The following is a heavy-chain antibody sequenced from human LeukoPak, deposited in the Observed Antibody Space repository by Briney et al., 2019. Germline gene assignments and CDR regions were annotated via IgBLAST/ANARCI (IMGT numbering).Heavy chain of an antibody. Sequence: GGSLRLSCAASGFTFSSYGMHWVRQAPGKGLEWVAFIRYDGSNKYYADSVKGRFTISRDNAKNSLYLQMNSLRAEDTAIYYCARGVGTTVLMAYWGQGILVTVSS. CDR3: ARGVGTTVLMAY. CDR2: IRYDGSNK. J-gene: IGHJ4*02. CDR1: GFTFSSYG. D-gene: IGHD2-8*01. V-gene: IGHV3-30*02.